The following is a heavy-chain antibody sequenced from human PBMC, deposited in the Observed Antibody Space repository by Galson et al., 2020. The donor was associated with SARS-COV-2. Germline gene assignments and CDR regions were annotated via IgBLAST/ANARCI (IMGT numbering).Heavy chain of an antibody. Sequence: LETLSLTCTVSGGSISSYYWSWIRQPPGKGLEWIGYIYYSGSTNYNPSLKSRVTISVDTSKNQFSLKLSSVTAADTAVYYCARHVPGAVVGLGWFDPWGQGTLVTVSS. CDR2: IYYSGST. CDR3: ARHVPGAVVGLGWFDP. CDR1: GGSISSYY. V-gene: IGHV4-59*08. D-gene: IGHD6-19*01. J-gene: IGHJ5*02.